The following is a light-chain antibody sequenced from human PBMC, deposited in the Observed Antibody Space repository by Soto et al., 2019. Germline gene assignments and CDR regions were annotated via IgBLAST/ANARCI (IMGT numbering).Light chain of an antibody. CDR3: QQRSNWPLT. CDR1: QNIGTF. V-gene: IGKV1-39*01. Sequence: DIQMTQAPSSLSASVGDRVTITCRASQNIGTFLTWFQQRPGTGPKVLIYAASTLQSGVPSRFSGSGSGTDFTLTISSLEPEDFAVYYCQQRSNWPLTFGQGTRLE. CDR2: AAS. J-gene: IGKJ5*01.